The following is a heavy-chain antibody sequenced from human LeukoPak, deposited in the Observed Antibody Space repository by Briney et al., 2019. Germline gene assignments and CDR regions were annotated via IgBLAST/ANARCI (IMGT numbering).Heavy chain of an antibody. J-gene: IGHJ4*02. CDR2: TYYRSKWYN. V-gene: IGHV6-1*01. CDR1: GDSVSSKNGA. D-gene: IGHD6-19*01. CDR3: ARDFGTTGWHTFDY. Sequence: SQTLSLTCVVSGDSVSSKNGAWDWIRQSPSRGLELLVRTYYRSKWYNDYAESMEGRMTISQDTSKNQYSLHLNSVTPDDTAVYYCARDFGTTGWHTFDYWGQGTLVTVSS.